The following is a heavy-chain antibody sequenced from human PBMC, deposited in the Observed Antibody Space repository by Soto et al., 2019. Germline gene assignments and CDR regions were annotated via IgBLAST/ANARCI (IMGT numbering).Heavy chain of an antibody. Sequence: GRLKRVWSAAAGFTISSYGMHWVRQAPGKGLEWVAVIWYDGSNKYYADSVKGRFTISRDNSKNTLYLQMNSLRAEDTAVYYCARGRYCGGDCYLPLDYWGQGTLVTVSS. D-gene: IGHD2-21*02. CDR2: IWYDGSNK. V-gene: IGHV3-33*01. CDR1: GFTISSYG. J-gene: IGHJ4*02. CDR3: ARGRYCGGDCYLPLDY.